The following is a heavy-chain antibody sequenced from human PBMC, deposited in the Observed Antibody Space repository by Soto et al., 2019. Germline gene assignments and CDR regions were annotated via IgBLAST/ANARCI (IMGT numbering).Heavy chain of an antibody. CDR2: MYNTGST. CDR1: GGSISGSY. CDR3: ARDLWGYCGTDCYPLDV. Sequence: SATLSLTCTVSGGSISGSYWSWIREPPGKGLEWIGYMYNTGSTVYNPSFKSRVTLSVDTSKNQFSLKLNSVTAADTAVYYCARDLWGYCGTDCYPLDVWGQGTTVT. J-gene: IGHJ6*02. V-gene: IGHV4-59*01. D-gene: IGHD2-21*02.